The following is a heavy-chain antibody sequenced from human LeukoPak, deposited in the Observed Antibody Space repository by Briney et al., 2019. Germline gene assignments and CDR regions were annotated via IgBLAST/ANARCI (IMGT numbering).Heavy chain of an antibody. CDR1: GFTFSSYG. J-gene: IGHJ4*02. D-gene: IGHD5-18*01. CDR2: ISYDGSSK. CDR3: AKETLIHFDD. V-gene: IGHV3-30*18. Sequence: GGSLRLSCAASGFTFSSYGMHWVRQAPGKGLEWVAIISYDGSSKYYEDSVKGRFTISRDNSTSTLDLQMNSQRPEDTAVYYCAKETLIHFDDWGQGTLVTVSS.